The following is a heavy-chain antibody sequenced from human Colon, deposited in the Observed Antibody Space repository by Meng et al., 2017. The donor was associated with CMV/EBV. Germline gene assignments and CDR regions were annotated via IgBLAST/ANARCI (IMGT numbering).Heavy chain of an antibody. J-gene: IGHJ4*02. D-gene: IGHD2-21*02. CDR1: GFSVSSNY. Sequence: GGSLRLSCVASGFSVSSNYISWVRQVPGKGLEWLSVIYDTGRTYYADSVKGRFTVSRDESKNTVFLQMNHLRFEDTAVYYCARNRLECGGDCYFADSWGQGTLVTVSS. CDR3: ARNRLECGGDCYFADS. V-gene: IGHV3-66*01. CDR2: IYDTGRT.